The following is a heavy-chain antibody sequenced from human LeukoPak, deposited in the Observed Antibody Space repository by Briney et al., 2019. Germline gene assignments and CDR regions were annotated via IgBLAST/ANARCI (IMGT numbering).Heavy chain of an antibody. CDR1: GISFSSSW. CDR3: AKGTVGAKY. J-gene: IGHJ4*02. V-gene: IGHV3-7*01. CDR2: IKPDESEK. D-gene: IGHD1-26*01. Sequence: GGSLRLSCAASGISFSSSWMSWVRQAPGKGLEWVANIKPDESEKHYVDSVKGRFTISRDNAKNSLYLQMNSLRVDDTAVYYCAKGTVGAKYWGQGTLVIVSS.